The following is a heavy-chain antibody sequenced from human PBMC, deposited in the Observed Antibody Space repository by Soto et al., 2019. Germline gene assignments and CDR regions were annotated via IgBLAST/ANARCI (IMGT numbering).Heavy chain of an antibody. D-gene: IGHD3-10*01. Sequence: QVQLQESGPGLVKPSGTLSLTCSVTGASVSTYSWSWIRQSPGKGLEWIGYIHYSGGTNYTPSLRSRGTISVDTSKNQLSLNLTSLTAADTAVYYCARGGTSGSAVFNGFDPWGQGTLVTVSS. J-gene: IGHJ5*02. CDR1: GASVSTYS. CDR2: IHYSGGT. V-gene: IGHV4-59*02. CDR3: ARGGTSGSAVFNGFDP.